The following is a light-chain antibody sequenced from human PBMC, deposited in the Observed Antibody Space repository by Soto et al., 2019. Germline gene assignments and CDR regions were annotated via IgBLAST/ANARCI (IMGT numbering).Light chain of an antibody. CDR2: WAS. Sequence: DIVMTQSPDSPAVSLGERTTINCKSSQSVLYNSNNKNYLAWYQQKPGQPPKLLIYWASTRESGVPDRFSGSGSRTDFTLTISSLQAEDVAVYYCLQYYYTPWTFGQGTKVEIK. J-gene: IGKJ1*01. CDR3: LQYYYTPWT. CDR1: QSVLYNSNNKNY. V-gene: IGKV4-1*01.